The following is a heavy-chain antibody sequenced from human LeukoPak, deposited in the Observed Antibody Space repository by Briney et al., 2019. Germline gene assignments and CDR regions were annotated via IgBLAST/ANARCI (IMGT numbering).Heavy chain of an antibody. D-gene: IGHD6-19*01. Sequence: ASVKVSCKASGYTFTSYDINWVRQATGQGLEWMGWMNPNSGNTDYAQKFQGRVTITRNTSIGTAYMELSSLRSEDTAVYYCARGSDSSGWFDPWGQGTLVTVSS. CDR3: ARGSDSSGWFDP. CDR2: MNPNSGNT. V-gene: IGHV1-8*03. J-gene: IGHJ5*02. CDR1: GYTFTSYD.